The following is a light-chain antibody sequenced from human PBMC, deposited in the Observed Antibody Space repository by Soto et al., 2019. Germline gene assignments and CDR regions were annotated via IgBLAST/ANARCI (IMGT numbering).Light chain of an antibody. CDR3: NSLTSSGPAYV. CDR1: SSDVGGYNY. V-gene: IGLV2-14*01. J-gene: IGLJ1*01. CDR2: DVS. Sequence: QSALTQPASVSGSPGQSVTISCTGTSSDVGGYNYVSWYQQHPGKAPKLMIYDVSNRPSGVSNRFSGSKSGNTASLTISGLQAEDEADYYCNSLTSSGPAYVFGTGTKLT.